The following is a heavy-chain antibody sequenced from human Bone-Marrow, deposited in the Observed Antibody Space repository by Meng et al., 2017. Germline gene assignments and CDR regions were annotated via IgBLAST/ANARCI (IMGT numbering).Heavy chain of an antibody. CDR3: ASWIYSCGWQ. D-gene: IGHD6-19*01. V-gene: IGHV4/OR15-8*02. J-gene: IGHJ4*02. Sequence: HLQRSGPGLAKPSGPPSLTCVVSGGSISSIEWWSWVRQPPGKGLEWIGEIYHGGDTNYNPSLKSRVTIAIDKSKNQFSLKLSSVTAADTAVYYYASWIYSCGWQWGQGALVTVSS. CDR2: IYHGGDT. CDR1: GGSISSIEW.